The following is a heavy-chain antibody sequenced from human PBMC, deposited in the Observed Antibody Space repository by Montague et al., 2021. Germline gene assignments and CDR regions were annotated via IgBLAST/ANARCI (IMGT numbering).Heavy chain of an antibody. J-gene: IGHJ3*02. D-gene: IGHD6-13*01. V-gene: IGHV4-59*01. CDR2: IYYSGST. CDR3: ASYSTRGWPPGAFDI. Sequence: SQTLSLTCTVPGGSMSSYYWSWIRQPPGKGLEWIGYIYYSGSTNYNPSLKSRVTIAVDTSKNQFSLKLSSVTAPDTSVYYCASYSTRGWPPGAFDIWGQGTMVTVSS. CDR1: GGSMSSYY.